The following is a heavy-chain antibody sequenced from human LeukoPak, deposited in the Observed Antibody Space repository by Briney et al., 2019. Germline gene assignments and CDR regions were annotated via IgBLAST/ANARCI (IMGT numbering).Heavy chain of an antibody. V-gene: IGHV3-30*18. J-gene: IGHJ6*02. Sequence: GGSLRLSCAASGFTFSSYGMHWVRQAPGKGLEWVAVISYDGSNKYYADSAKGRFTISRDNAKNSLYLQMNSLRAEDTALYYCAKDIGAQGYYYYYGMDVWGQGTTVTVSS. CDR3: AKDIGAQGYYYYYGMDV. CDR2: ISYDGSNK. CDR1: GFTFSSYG. D-gene: IGHD5-12*01.